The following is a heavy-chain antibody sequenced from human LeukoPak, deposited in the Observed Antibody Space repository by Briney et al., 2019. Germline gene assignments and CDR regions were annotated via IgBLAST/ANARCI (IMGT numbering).Heavy chain of an antibody. J-gene: IGHJ4*02. D-gene: IGHD3-10*01. CDR1: GFTFTSYN. CDR2: ISSSSSYI. V-gene: IGHV3-21*01. CDR3: ARSYYGSGSYSLGPYYFDY. Sequence: GGSLRLSCAASGFTFTSYNMNWVRQAPGKGLEWVSSISSSSSYIYYADSVKGRFTISRDNAKNSLYLQMNSLRAEDTAVYYCARSYYGSGSYSLGPYYFDYWGQGTLVTVSS.